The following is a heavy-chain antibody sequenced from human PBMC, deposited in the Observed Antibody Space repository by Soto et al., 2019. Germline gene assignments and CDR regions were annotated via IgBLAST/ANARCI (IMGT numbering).Heavy chain of an antibody. Sequence: QVQLQQWGAGLLKPSETLSLTCVMYGGSFSGYYWSWIRQPPGKGLEWIGEIDHSGSTNYNPSLKRRVTVSVDTSNNQFSLKLTSLTAADTAVYYCARGLTTVTTVRYFDIWGQGTLVTVSS. CDR2: IDHSGST. CDR1: GGSFSGYY. D-gene: IGHD4-17*01. V-gene: IGHV4-34*01. J-gene: IGHJ4*02. CDR3: ARGLTTVTTVRYFDI.